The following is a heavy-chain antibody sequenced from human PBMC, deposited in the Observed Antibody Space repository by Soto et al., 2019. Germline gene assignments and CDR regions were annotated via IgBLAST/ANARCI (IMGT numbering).Heavy chain of an antibody. V-gene: IGHV4-30-4*01. CDR1: GGSISSGDYY. J-gene: IGHJ4*02. Sequence: QVQLQESGPGLVKPSQTLSLTCTVSGGSISSGDYYWSWIRQPPGKGLEWIVYIYYSGSTYYNPSLKSRVTIAVDTSKNQFSLKLSSVTAADTAVYYCARESLAARAGKNYFDYWGQGTLVTVSS. CDR3: ARESLAARAGKNYFDY. CDR2: IYYSGST. D-gene: IGHD6-13*01.